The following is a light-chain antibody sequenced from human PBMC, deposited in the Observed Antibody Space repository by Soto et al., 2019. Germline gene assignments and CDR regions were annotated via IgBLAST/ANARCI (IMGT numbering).Light chain of an antibody. Sequence: AIQMTQSPSSLSASVGDRVTITCRASQGIGNDLGWYQQKSGKAPKLLIYAASSLQSGVPSRFSGSGSGTDFTLTISSLQPEDFATYYCLQDYSYPLTFGGGTKVDIK. CDR3: LQDYSYPLT. CDR2: AAS. J-gene: IGKJ4*01. V-gene: IGKV1-6*01. CDR1: QGIGND.